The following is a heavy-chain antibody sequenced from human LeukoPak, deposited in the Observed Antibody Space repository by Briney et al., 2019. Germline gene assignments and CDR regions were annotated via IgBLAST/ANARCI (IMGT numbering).Heavy chain of an antibody. CDR1: GYTFTSFG. CDR2: IGAYNGDT. Sequence: ASVTVSCKPSGYTFTSFGISWVRQAPGQGLEWMGWIGAYNGDTNYAQKFQGRVTMTTDTSTSTAYMDLRSLRSDDTAVYYCTRDHCRGDNCPSFDYWGQGTLVTVSS. J-gene: IGHJ4*02. D-gene: IGHD2-15*01. V-gene: IGHV1-18*04. CDR3: TRDHCRGDNCPSFDY.